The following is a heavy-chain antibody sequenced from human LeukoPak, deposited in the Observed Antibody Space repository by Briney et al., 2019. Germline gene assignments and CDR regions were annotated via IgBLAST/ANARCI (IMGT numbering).Heavy chain of an antibody. CDR2: IYTTGST. Sequence: SETLSLTCTVSGGSISSSSYYWGWIRQPPGKGLEWIGSIYTTGSTDYNPSLKSRVTMSVDTSKNQFSLKLTSVTVADTALYYCARAPTSSTGSSSPFDIWGQGTMVTVSS. D-gene: IGHD2-2*01. V-gene: IGHV4-39*07. CDR1: GGSISSSSYY. J-gene: IGHJ3*02. CDR3: ARAPTSSTGSSSPFDI.